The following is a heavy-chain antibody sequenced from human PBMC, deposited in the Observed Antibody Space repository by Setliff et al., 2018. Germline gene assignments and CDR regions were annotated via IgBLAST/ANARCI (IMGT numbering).Heavy chain of an antibody. J-gene: IGHJ4*02. CDR3: ARTIVGGATRLDY. CDR1: GYTFTGYY. D-gene: IGHD1-26*01. V-gene: IGHV1-2*02. CDR2: INPNSGGT. Sequence: ASVKVSCKASGYTFTGYYMHWVRQAPGQGLEWMGWINPNSGGTNYAQKFQGRVTTTRDTSISTAYMELNRLRSDDTAVYYCARTIVGGATRLDYWGLGTLVTVS.